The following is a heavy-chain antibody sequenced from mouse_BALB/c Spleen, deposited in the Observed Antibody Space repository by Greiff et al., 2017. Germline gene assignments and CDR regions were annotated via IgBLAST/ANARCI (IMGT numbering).Heavy chain of an antibody. J-gene: IGHJ2*01. D-gene: IGHD2-2*01. CDR1: GYTFTSYW. V-gene: IGHV1-7*01. Sequence: QVQLQQSGAELAKPGASVKMSCKASGYTFTSYWMHWVKQRPGQGLEWIGYINPSTGYTEYNQKFKDKATLTADKSSSTAYMQLSSLTSEDSAVYYCANYGYDDYWGQGTTLTVSS. CDR3: ANYGYDDY. CDR2: INPSTGYT.